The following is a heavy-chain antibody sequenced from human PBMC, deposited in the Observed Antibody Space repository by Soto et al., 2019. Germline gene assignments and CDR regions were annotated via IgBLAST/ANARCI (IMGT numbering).Heavy chain of an antibody. CDR3: ARMRHHYDILTSQYYGMDV. J-gene: IGHJ6*02. CDR2: IDWDDDK. V-gene: IGHV2-70*11. CDR1: GFSLSTSGMC. Sequence: GSGPTLVNPTQTLTLTCTFSGFSLSTSGMCVSWIRQPPEKALEWLARIDWDDDKYYSTSLKTRLTISKDTSKNQVVLTMTNMDPVDTATYYCARMRHHYDILTSQYYGMDVWGQGTTVTVSS. D-gene: IGHD3-9*01.